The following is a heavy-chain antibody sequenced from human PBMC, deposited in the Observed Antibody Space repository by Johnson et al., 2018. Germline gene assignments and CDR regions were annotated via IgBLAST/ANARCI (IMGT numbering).Heavy chain of an antibody. V-gene: IGHV3-30*18. CDR3: VKDLRWLQVLDY. CDR1: GSTFSAYG. CDR2: ISYDGSNQ. J-gene: IGHJ4*02. D-gene: IGHD5-24*01. Sequence: QVQLVASGGGAVQPGRSLRLYCEASGSTFSAYGMHWARQAPGKGLEWVAVISYDGSNQYHADSEQGRVNISRDNSKNTLYLKMNSLRPEETAIYYCVKDLRWLQVLDYWGQGTLVIGSS.